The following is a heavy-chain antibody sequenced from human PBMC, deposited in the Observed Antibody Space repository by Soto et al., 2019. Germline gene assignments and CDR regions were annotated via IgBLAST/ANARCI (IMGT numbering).Heavy chain of an antibody. CDR2: IYPGDSDT. D-gene: IGHD3-22*01. J-gene: IGHJ3*02. V-gene: IGHV5-51*01. Sequence: PGESLKISCKGSGYSFTSYWIGWVRQMPGKGLEWMGIIYPGDSDTRYSPSFQGQVTISADKSISTAYLQWSSLKASDTAMYYCARHDSSGYYYFYVAFDIWGQGTMVTVSS. CDR3: ARHDSSGYYYFYVAFDI. CDR1: GYSFTSYW.